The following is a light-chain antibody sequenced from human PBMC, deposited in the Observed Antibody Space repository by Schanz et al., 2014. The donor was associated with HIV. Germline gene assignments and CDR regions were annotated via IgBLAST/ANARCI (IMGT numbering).Light chain of an antibody. J-gene: IGKJ2*01. CDR2: KAS. CDR1: QSITTS. V-gene: IGKV1-5*03. Sequence: DIQMTQSPPTLSASVGDRVTITCRASQSITTSLAWYQQKPGKAPKLLVYKASSLESGVPSRFSGSGSGTEFTLTISSLQPDDFATYYCQQYKTSSSSSPYTFGQGTKVEI. CDR3: QQYKTSSSSSPYT.